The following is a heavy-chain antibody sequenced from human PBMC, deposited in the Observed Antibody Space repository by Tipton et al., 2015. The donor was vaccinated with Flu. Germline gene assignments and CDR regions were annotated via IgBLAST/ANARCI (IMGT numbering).Heavy chain of an antibody. J-gene: IGHJ5*02. Sequence: QLVQSGAEVKKPGESLKISCKASGYTFGNYWIAWVRQMPGKGLEWMGIIYPGDSDTRYSPSYEGHVTISADKSSNTASLQWRTLEASDSATYYCSRGFNDNGVSYNWFVTVGQGTLVTVSS. CDR3: SRGFNDNGVSYNWFVT. D-gene: IGHD2-8*01. V-gene: IGHV5-51*01. CDR2: IYPGDSDT. CDR1: GYTFGNYW.